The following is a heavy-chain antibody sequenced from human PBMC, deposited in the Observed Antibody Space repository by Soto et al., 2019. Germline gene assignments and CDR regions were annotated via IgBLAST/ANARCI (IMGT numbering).Heavy chain of an antibody. Sequence: PGGSLRLSCAASGFTFSNAWVSWVRQAPGKGLEWVGRIKSKTDGGTTDYAAPVKGRFTISRDDSKNTLYLQMNSLKTEDTAVYYCTTDRVRRVAVAVFHYYYGMDVWGQGTTVTVSS. V-gene: IGHV3-15*01. D-gene: IGHD6-19*01. CDR2: IKSKTDGGTT. J-gene: IGHJ6*02. CDR3: TTDRVRRVAVAVFHYYYGMDV. CDR1: GFTFSNAW.